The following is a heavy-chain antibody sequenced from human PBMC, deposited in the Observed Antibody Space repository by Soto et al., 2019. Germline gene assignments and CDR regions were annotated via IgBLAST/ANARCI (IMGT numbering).Heavy chain of an antibody. CDR1: GFTFSSYA. CDR2: ILYDGSNK. V-gene: IGHV3-30-3*01. Sequence: GGSLRLSCAASGFTFSSYAMHWVRQAPGKGLEWVAVILYDGSNKCYADSVKGRFTISRDNSKNTLYLQMNSLRAEDTAVYYCARAMGSGYYSATGYWGQGTLVTVSS. J-gene: IGHJ4*02. CDR3: ARAMGSGYYSATGY. D-gene: IGHD3-22*01.